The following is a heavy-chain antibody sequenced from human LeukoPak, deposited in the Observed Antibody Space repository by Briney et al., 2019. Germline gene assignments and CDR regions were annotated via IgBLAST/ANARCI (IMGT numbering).Heavy chain of an antibody. D-gene: IGHD6-6*01. V-gene: IGHV3-7*05. CDR1: GFTFSSYW. CDR2: IKQDGSEE. CDR3: ARDPYSSTWSYGMDV. J-gene: IGHJ6*02. Sequence: GGSLRLSCAASGFTFSSYWMSWVRQAPGKGLEWVANIKQDGSEEVYVDTVKGRFTISRDNAKNSLFLQMNTLRAEDTAVYYCARDPYSSTWSYGMDVWGQGTTVTVSS.